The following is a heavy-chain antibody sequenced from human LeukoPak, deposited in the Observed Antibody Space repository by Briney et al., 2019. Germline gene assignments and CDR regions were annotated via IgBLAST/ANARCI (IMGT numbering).Heavy chain of an antibody. J-gene: IGHJ4*02. CDR2: MNPNSGNT. CDR1: GYTFTSYD. V-gene: IGHV1-8*01. Sequence: ASVKVSCKASGYTFTSYDINGVGQAAGQGVEGMGWMNPNSGNTGYAQKFQGRVTKTRNTSISTAYIELSNLRSEDTAVYYCTRGTRGWYGGNWGQGTLVTVSS. CDR3: TRGTRGWYGGN. D-gene: IGHD6-19*01.